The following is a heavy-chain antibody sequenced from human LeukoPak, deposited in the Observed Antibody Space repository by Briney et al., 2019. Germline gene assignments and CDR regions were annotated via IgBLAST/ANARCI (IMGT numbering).Heavy chain of an antibody. V-gene: IGHV3-21*01. CDR1: GFTFSSYS. Sequence: GGSLRLSCAASGFTFSSYSMNWVRQAPGKGLEWVSSTSSSSSYIYYADSVKGRFTISRDNAKNSLYLQMNSLRAEDTAVYYCARIAAAGTEPFDYWGQGTLVTVSS. CDR2: TSSSSSYI. D-gene: IGHD6-13*01. CDR3: ARIAAAGTEPFDY. J-gene: IGHJ4*02.